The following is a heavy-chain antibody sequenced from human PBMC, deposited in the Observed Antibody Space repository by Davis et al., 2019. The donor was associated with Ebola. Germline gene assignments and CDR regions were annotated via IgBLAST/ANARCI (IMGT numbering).Heavy chain of an antibody. V-gene: IGHV1-8*01. CDR3: ARVGAAAGNYYYGMDV. CDR1: GYTFTSYD. Sequence: ASVKVSCKASGYTFTSYDINWVRQATGQGLEWMGWMNPNSGNTGYAQKFQGRVTMTRNTSISTAYMELSSLRSEDTAVYYCARVGAAAGNYYYGMDVWGQGTTVTVSS. CDR2: MNPNSGNT. J-gene: IGHJ6*02. D-gene: IGHD6-13*01.